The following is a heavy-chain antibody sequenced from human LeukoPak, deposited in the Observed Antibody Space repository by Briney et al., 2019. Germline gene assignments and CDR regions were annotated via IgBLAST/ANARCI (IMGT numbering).Heavy chain of an antibody. CDR3: ARAPAVDTAMVTSFDY. D-gene: IGHD5-18*01. Sequence: SETPSLACAVYGGSFSGYYWSWIRQPPGKGLEWIGEINHSGSTNYNPSLKSRVTISVDTSKNQFSLKLSSVTAADTAVYYCARAPAVDTAMVTSFDYWGQGTLVTVSS. V-gene: IGHV4-34*01. CDR1: GGSFSGYY. J-gene: IGHJ4*02. CDR2: INHSGST.